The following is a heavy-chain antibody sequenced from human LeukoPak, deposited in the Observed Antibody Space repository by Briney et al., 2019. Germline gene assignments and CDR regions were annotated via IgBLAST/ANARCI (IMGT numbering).Heavy chain of an antibody. J-gene: IGHJ4*02. CDR2: IYSSGTT. Sequence: GGSLRLSCAASGFTVSSNYMSWVRQAPGKGLEWVSVIYSSGTTYYADSVKGRFTISRDNSKNTLYLQMNSLRAEDTAVYYCARKDSGWYDYWGQGTLVTVSS. CDR3: ARKDSGWYDY. D-gene: IGHD6-19*01. V-gene: IGHV3-53*01. CDR1: GFTVSSNY.